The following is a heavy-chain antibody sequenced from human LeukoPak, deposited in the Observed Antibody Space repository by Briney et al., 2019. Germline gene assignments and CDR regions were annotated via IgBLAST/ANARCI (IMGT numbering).Heavy chain of an antibody. J-gene: IGHJ6*04. Sequence: GESLKISCKGSGYSFISYWIGWVRQMPGKGLEWMGIIYPGDSDTRYSPSFQGQVTISADKSISTAYLQWSSLKASDTAMYYCARSMAVPAAMSYYYGMDVWGKGTTVTVSS. CDR1: GYSFISYW. CDR2: IYPGDSDT. CDR3: ARSMAVPAAMSYYYGMDV. D-gene: IGHD2-2*01. V-gene: IGHV5-51*01.